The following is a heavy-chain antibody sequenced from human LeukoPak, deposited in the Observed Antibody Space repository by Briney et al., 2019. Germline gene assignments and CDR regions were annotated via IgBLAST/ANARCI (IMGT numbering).Heavy chain of an antibody. CDR1: GFTLRSYD. V-gene: IGHV3-23*01. CDR3: AKEYSGYDFDY. Sequence: GGSLRLFCAASGFTLRSYDMSWVRQASGKGLEWVAATSGSGVNSYYADSVRGRFTISRDNSQNTLYLQMDSLRAEDTALYYCAKEYSGYDFDYWGQGTLVTVSS. CDR2: TSGSGVNS. J-gene: IGHJ4*02. D-gene: IGHD5-12*01.